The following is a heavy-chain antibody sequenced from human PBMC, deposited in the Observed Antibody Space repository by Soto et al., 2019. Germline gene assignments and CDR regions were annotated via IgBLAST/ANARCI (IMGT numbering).Heavy chain of an antibody. V-gene: IGHV1-69*06. Sequence: SVKVSCKASGGTFSSDAISWVRQAPGQGLEWMGGIIPIFGTANYAQKFQGRVTITADKSTSTAYMELSSLRSEDTAVYYCAARGKQWLATGTDYWGQGTLVTVSS. CDR2: IIPIFGTA. CDR3: AARGKQWLATGTDY. CDR1: GGTFSSDA. J-gene: IGHJ4*02. D-gene: IGHD6-19*01.